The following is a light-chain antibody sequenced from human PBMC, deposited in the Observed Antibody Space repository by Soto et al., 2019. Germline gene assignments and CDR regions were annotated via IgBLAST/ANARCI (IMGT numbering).Light chain of an antibody. CDR3: TSYAGSNNLV. CDR1: SSDIGGYNY. CDR2: EVS. Sequence: QSALTQPPSASGSPGQSVTISCTVTSSDIGGYNYVSWYQQHPGKAPKLIIYEVSKRPSGVPDRFSGSKSGNTASLTVSGLQAEDEADYYCTSYAGSNNLVFAGGTKLTVL. V-gene: IGLV2-8*01. J-gene: IGLJ3*02.